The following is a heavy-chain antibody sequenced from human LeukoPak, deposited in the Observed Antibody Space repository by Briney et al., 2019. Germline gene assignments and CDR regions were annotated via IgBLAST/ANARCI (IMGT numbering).Heavy chain of an antibody. Sequence: GESLRLSCAASRFTFSNYAMHWVRQAPGKGLEWVAVISYDGSNEYYADSVRGRFTISRDNSKNTLYLQMNSLRVEDTAVYYCAKGYSSSWYYFDYWGQGTLVTVSS. CDR2: ISYDGSNE. CDR3: AKGYSSSWYYFDY. D-gene: IGHD6-13*01. V-gene: IGHV3-30*18. CDR1: RFTFSNYA. J-gene: IGHJ4*02.